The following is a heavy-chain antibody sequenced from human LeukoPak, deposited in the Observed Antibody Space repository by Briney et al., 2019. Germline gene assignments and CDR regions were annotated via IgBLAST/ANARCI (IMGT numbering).Heavy chain of an antibody. J-gene: IGHJ5*02. CDR1: GFTFSSYS. D-gene: IGHD2-2*01. CDR3: ARGPVPLWFDP. CDR2: ISSSSSYI. Sequence: GGSLRLSCAASGFTFSSYSMNWVRQAPGKGLEWVSSISSSSSYIYYADSVKGRFTISRDNAKNSLYLQMNSLRAEDTAVYYCARGPVPLWFDPWGQGTLVTVSS. V-gene: IGHV3-21*01.